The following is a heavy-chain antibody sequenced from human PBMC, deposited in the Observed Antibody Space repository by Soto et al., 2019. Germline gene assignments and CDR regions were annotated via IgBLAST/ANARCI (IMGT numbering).Heavy chain of an antibody. Sequence: QVQLVQSGAEVKKSGSPVKVSCTASGGTFSSYSINWVRQAPGQGLEWMGGVIPIFGKPTYAQKFQGRLTIPADKSTSTAYMELTSLSYDATAVYYCVRERSYSYAMDVWGQGTTVTVSS. CDR3: VRERSYSYAMDV. J-gene: IGHJ6*02. V-gene: IGHV1-69*06. CDR1: GGTFSSYS. CDR2: VIPIFGKP.